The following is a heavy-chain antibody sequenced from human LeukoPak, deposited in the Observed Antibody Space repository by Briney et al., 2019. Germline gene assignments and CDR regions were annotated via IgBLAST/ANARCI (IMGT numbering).Heavy chain of an antibody. CDR2: MSGSGYYT. CDR1: GFAFSNFA. J-gene: IGHJ6*03. D-gene: IGHD3-3*01. Sequence: GGSLRLSCAASGFAFSNFAMSWVRQAPGKGLEWVSAMSGSGYYTYYVESVKGRFTISRDNSKNTLYLHMNSPRADDTAVYYCAKMEGQRLYDYCMDVWGRGTTVTVSS. V-gene: IGHV3-23*01. CDR3: AKMEGQRLYDYCMDV.